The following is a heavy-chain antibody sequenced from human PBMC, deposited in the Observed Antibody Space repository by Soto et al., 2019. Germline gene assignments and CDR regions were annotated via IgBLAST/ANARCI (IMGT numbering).Heavy chain of an antibody. V-gene: IGHV3-73*02. CDR2: IRSKANSYAT. CDR1: GFTFSGSA. CDR3: TRRYFYDSSGYYMDDY. D-gene: IGHD3-22*01. J-gene: IGHJ4*02. Sequence: EVQLVESGGGLVQPGGSLKLSCAASGFTFSGSAMHWVRQASGKGLQWGGRIRSKANSYATSYDASVKGRFTISRDDSKNTAYLQMNSLRTEDTAVYYCTRRYFYDSSGYYMDDYWGQGTLVTVSS.